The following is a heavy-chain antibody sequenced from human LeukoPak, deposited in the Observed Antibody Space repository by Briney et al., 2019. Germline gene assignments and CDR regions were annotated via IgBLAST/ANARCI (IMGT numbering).Heavy chain of an antibody. CDR2: INHSGST. Sequence: PSETLSLTCAVYGGSFSGYYWSWIRQPPGKGLEWIGEINHSGSTNYNPSLKSRVTISVDTSKNQFSLKLSSVTAADTAVYYCARGEGAMAHFDYWGRGTLVTVSS. CDR1: GGSFSGYY. D-gene: IGHD5-18*01. CDR3: ARGEGAMAHFDY. V-gene: IGHV4-34*01. J-gene: IGHJ4*02.